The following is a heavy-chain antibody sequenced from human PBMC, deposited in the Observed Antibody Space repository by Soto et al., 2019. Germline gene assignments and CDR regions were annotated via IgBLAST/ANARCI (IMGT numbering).Heavy chain of an antibody. D-gene: IGHD3-3*01. CDR1: GGSFSGYY. J-gene: IGHJ5*02. Sequence: SETLSLTCAVYGGSFSGYYWSWIRQPPGKGLEWIGEINHSGSTNYNPSLKSRVTISVDTSKNQFSLKLSSVTAADTAVYYCARHYDFWSGYPRSHWYNWFDPWGQGTLVTVSS. V-gene: IGHV4-34*01. CDR3: ARHYDFWSGYPRSHWYNWFDP. CDR2: INHSGST.